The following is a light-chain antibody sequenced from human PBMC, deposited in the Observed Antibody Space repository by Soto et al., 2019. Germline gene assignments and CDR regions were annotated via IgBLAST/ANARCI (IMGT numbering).Light chain of an antibody. CDR1: QTISTY. V-gene: IGKV1-39*01. CDR2: DAS. CDR3: QQTYNTPLT. J-gene: IGKJ1*01. Sequence: GARVTITCRASQTISTYINWYRQKSGAAPELLMYDASTLQSGVPSRFSGGGSGTDFTLTISSLQLEDFATYYCQQTYNTPLTFGQGTKVDIK.